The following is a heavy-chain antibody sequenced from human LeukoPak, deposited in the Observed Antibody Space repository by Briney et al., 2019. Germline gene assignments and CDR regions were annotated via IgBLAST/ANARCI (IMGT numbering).Heavy chain of an antibody. CDR2: ISWNSGSI. J-gene: IGHJ4*02. V-gene: IGHV3-9*01. Sequence: HPGRSLSLSCAASGFTFDDYAMYWVRQAPGKGLEWVASISWNSGSIGYADSVEGRFTISRDSAKNSLFLQMNSLRAEDTAFYYCAKDRGPSVRGSVADWGQGTLVTVSS. CDR3: AKDRGPSVRGSVAD. D-gene: IGHD3-16*01. CDR1: GFTFDDYA.